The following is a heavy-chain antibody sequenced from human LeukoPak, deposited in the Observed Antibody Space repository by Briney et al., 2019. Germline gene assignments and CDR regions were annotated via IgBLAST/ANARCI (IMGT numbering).Heavy chain of an antibody. CDR3: ARGPDPVVRGPRRAFDL. J-gene: IGHJ3*01. D-gene: IGHD3-10*01. CDR2: VSNDGSNQ. Sequence: GGSLRLSCAASGFTFTYYAMPWVRQAPGKGLEWVSVVSNDGSNQDYTDSVKGRFIISRDDSKSTVYLQMNSLRVDDTAMYYCARGPDPVVRGPRRAFDLWGQGTMVTVSS. CDR1: GFTFTYYA. V-gene: IGHV3-30-3*01.